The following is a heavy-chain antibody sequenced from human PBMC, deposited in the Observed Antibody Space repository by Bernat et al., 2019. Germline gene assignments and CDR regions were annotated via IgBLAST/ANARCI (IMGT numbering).Heavy chain of an antibody. J-gene: IGHJ4*02. V-gene: IGHV3-33*01. CDR2: IWYDGSDK. Sequence: QVQLVESGGGVVQPGRSLKLSCAASGFTFSKYGMHWVRQAPGKGLEWVAVIWYDGSDKYYRDSVKGRFTISRDNSKNTLYLQMNSLRAEDTAVYYCARDGHCSSMSSCNFDYWGQGTLVTVSS. CDR1: GFTFSKYG. D-gene: IGHD2-2*03. CDR3: ARDGHCSSMSSCNFDY.